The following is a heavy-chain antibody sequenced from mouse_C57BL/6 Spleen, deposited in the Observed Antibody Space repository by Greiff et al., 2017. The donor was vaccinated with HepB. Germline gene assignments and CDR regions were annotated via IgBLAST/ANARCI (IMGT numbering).Heavy chain of an antibody. V-gene: IGHV1-5*01. CDR1: GYTFPSYW. J-gene: IGHJ3*01. D-gene: IGHD2-2*01. Sequence: VQLQQSGTVLARPGASVKMSCKTSGYTFPSYWMHWVKRRPGQGLEWIGAIYPGNSDTSYNQKFKGKAKLTAVTSASTAYMELSSLTNEDSAVYGCTGDVYETGFAYWCEGTLATVSA. CDR2: IYPGNSDT. CDR3: TGDVYETGFAY.